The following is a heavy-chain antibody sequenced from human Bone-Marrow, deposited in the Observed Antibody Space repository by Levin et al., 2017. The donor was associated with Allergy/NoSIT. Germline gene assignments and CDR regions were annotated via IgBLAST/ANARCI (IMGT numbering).Heavy chain of an antibody. CDR1: GFTFSTYW. Sequence: PGGSLRLSCAASGFTFSTYWMNWVRQSPGKGLEWVAIIKQDGTEKYYEDSVKGRFTISRDNAKNSLYLQMNSLRVEDTAVYYCAKNYYPSGSHFDNWGQGALVTVSS. CDR3: AKNYYPSGSHFDN. CDR2: IKQDGTEK. D-gene: IGHD3-10*01. J-gene: IGHJ4*02. V-gene: IGHV3-7*02.